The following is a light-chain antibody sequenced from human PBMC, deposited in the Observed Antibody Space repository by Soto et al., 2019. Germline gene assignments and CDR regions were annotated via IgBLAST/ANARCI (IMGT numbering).Light chain of an antibody. CDR1: QSVSSY. V-gene: IGKV3-11*01. CDR2: DAS. J-gene: IGKJ1*01. CDR3: HQRQSWPRT. Sequence: DIVLTQSPGTLSLSPGERATLSCRASQSVSSYLAWYQQKPGQAPRLLIYDASNRAAGIPARFSASGSGTDFTLTISDVQPEDFALYYCHQRQSWPRTFGQGTKVDI.